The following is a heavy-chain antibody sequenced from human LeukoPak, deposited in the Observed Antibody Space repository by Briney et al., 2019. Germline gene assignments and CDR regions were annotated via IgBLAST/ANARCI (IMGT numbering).Heavy chain of an antibody. Sequence: GASVKVSCKASGGTFSSYAISWVRQAPGLGLEWMGGIIPIFGTANYAQKFQGRVTITADESTSTAYMELSSLRSEDTAVYYCARGPSPPRYCSSTSDPRCIAAAEPWGQGTLVTVSS. J-gene: IGHJ4*02. D-gene: IGHD2-2*01. CDR1: GGTFSSYA. CDR3: ARGPSPPRYCSSTSDPRCIAAAEP. V-gene: IGHV1-69*13. CDR2: IIPIFGTA.